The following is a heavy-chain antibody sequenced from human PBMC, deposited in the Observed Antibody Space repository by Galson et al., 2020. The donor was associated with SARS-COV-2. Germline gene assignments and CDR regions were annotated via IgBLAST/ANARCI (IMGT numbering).Heavy chain of an antibody. CDR2: TYYSTKCYN. Sequence: SETLSLTCDISGDSVSSNTWNWVRQAPSKGLEWLGRTYYSTKCYNDYAVFVKSRITINADTSQNQFSLQLSSVTHEDTDIYYCVRGGRSSRSWYARTSNWFAPWGQGTLVTVS. CDR3: VRGGRSSRSWYARTSNWFAP. V-gene: IGHV6-1*01. J-gene: IGHJ5*02. D-gene: IGHD6-13*01. CDR1: GDSVSSNT.